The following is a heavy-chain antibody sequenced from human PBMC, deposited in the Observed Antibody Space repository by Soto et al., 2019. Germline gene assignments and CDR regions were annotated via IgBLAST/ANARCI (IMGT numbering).Heavy chain of an antibody. D-gene: IGHD5-18*01. V-gene: IGHV2-5*02. Sequence: QITLKESGPPLVKPTQTLTLTCTFSGFSLSTSGVGVGWIRQPPGKALEWLALIYWDDDKRYSPSLKSRLTITKDTSKNQVVLTMTNMDPVDTATYYCAHIAMAPVGSHAFDIWGQGTMVTVSS. CDR3: AHIAMAPVGSHAFDI. CDR1: GFSLSTSGVG. CDR2: IYWDDDK. J-gene: IGHJ3*02.